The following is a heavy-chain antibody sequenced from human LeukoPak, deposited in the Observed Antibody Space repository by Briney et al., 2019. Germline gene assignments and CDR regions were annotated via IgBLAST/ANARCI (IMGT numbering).Heavy chain of an antibody. Sequence: SETLSLTCVVSGGFISSGGYYWGWIRHPPEEGLEWIGCVHHSGITYHNTSLKRRVTLSENKSKNHFALELTSVTAADTAVYDCARNPRNYYVGSGRMGPFDFWGQGTMVTVSS. CDR1: GGFISSGGYY. D-gene: IGHD3-22*01. J-gene: IGHJ3*01. CDR3: ARNPRNYYVGSGRMGPFDF. V-gene: IGHV4-39*02. CDR2: VHHSGIT.